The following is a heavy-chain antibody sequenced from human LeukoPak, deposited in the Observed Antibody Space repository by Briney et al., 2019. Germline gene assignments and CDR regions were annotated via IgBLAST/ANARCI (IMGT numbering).Heavy chain of an antibody. CDR1: GGSISSNY. CDR2: IYYSGST. J-gene: IGHJ4*02. Sequence: KPSETLSLTCTVSGGSISSNYWSWIRQPPGKGLEWIGYIYYSGSTNYNPSLKSRVTISVDTSKNQFSLKLSSVTAADTAVYYCARGTGPPLGYCSGGSCYGYYFDYWGQGTLVTVSS. V-gene: IGHV4-59*01. D-gene: IGHD2-15*01. CDR3: ARGTGPPLGYCSGGSCYGYYFDY.